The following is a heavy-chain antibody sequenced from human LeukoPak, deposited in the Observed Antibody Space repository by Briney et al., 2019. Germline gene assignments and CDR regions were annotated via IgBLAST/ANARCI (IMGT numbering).Heavy chain of an antibody. CDR2: INHSGST. CDR3: ARLPYYYDSRGYYGGHYFDY. V-gene: IGHV4-34*01. J-gene: IGHJ4*02. Sequence: SETLSLTCGVYGWSFSGYYLSWIRQPPAKGLEWIGEINHSGSTNNNPSLENRVTISVDTSKNQFSLKLSSVTAAETGVYYCARLPYYYDSRGYYGGHYFDYWGQGTLVTVSS. CDR1: GWSFSGYY. D-gene: IGHD3-22*01.